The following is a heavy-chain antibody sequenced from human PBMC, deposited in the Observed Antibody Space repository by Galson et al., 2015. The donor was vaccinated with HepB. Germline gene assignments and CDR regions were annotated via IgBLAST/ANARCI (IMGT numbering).Heavy chain of an antibody. Sequence: SVKVSCKASGYTFTSYATHWVRQAPGQRLEWMGWINAGNGNTKYSQKFQGRVTITRDTSASTAYMELSSLRSEDTAVYYCARGDMVRGVIWGGWFDPWGQGTLVTVSS. CDR1: GYTFTSYA. J-gene: IGHJ5*02. CDR2: INAGNGNT. CDR3: ARGDMVRGVIWGGWFDP. D-gene: IGHD3-10*01. V-gene: IGHV1-3*01.